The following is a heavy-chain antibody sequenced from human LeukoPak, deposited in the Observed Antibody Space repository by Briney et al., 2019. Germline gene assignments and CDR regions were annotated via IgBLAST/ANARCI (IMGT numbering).Heavy chain of an antibody. D-gene: IGHD6-13*01. CDR2: ISSSSSYI. V-gene: IGHV3-21*01. CDR3: ARLGWQQLVLFDFDY. J-gene: IGHJ4*02. Sequence: GGSLRLSCAVSGFTFSSYSMNWVRQAPGKGLEWVSSISSSSSYIYYADSVKGRFTISRDNAKNSLYLQMNSLRAEDTAVYYCARLGWQQLVLFDFDYWGQGTLVTVSS. CDR1: GFTFSSYS.